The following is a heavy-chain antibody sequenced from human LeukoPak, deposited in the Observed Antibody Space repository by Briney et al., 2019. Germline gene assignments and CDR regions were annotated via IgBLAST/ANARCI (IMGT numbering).Heavy chain of an antibody. CDR2: INSDGSST. D-gene: IGHD2-2*01. V-gene: IGHV3-74*01. CDR1: GFTFSSYW. CDR3: AKDIVVVPAAMGYYYYYGMDV. J-gene: IGHJ6*02. Sequence: PGGSLRLSCAASGFTFSSYWMHWVRQAPGKGLVWVSRINSDGSSTSYADSVKGRFTISRDNAKSTLYLQMNSLRAEDTAVYYCAKDIVVVPAAMGYYYYYGMDVWGQGTTVTVSS.